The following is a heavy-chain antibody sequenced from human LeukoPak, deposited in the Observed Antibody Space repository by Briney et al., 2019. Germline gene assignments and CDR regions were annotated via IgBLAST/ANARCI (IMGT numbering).Heavy chain of an antibody. CDR2: IYYSGST. V-gene: IGHV4-59*01. CDR1: GGSISSYY. Sequence: SETLSLTCTVSGGSISSYYWSWIRQLPGKGLEWIGYIYYSGSTNYNPSLKSRVTISVDTSKNQFSLKLSSVTAADTAVYYCARSSSSWSDDAFDIWGQGTTVTVSS. CDR3: ARSSSSWSDDAFDI. J-gene: IGHJ3*02. D-gene: IGHD6-13*01.